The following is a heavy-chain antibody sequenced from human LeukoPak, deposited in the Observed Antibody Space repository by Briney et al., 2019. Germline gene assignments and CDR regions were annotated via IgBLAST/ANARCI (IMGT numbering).Heavy chain of an antibody. Sequence: ASVKVSCKSSGTIYYVHWVRQAPGQGLEWMGIINPSGDTTSYARRFQGRVIMTRDTSTSTVYMELSSLRSDDTAVYYCASRLQSGSPWYFDFWGQGTLVTVSS. J-gene: IGHJ4*02. CDR3: ASRLQSGSPWYFDF. V-gene: IGHV1-46*01. D-gene: IGHD1-26*01. CDR1: GTIYY. CDR2: INPSGDTT.